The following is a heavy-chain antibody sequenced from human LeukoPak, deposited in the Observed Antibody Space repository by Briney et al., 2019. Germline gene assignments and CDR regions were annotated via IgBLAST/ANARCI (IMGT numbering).Heavy chain of an antibody. Sequence: GGSLRLSCAASGFTFSSYAMHWVRQAPGKGLEWVAVISYDGSNKYYADSVKGRFTISRDSSKNTLYLQMNSLRAEDTAVYYCARAFGYSYGPEGDYWGQGTLVTVSS. V-gene: IGHV3-30-3*01. CDR3: ARAFGYSYGPEGDY. J-gene: IGHJ4*02. D-gene: IGHD5-18*01. CDR1: GFTFSSYA. CDR2: ISYDGSNK.